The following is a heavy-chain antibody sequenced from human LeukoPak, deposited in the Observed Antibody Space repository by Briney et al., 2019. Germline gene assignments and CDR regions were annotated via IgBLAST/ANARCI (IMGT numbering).Heavy chain of an antibody. CDR3: ATAPLYCSGGGCYSRGGFYYYYYGMDV. V-gene: IGHV1-24*01. D-gene: IGHD2-15*01. CDR2: FDPEDGET. CDR1: GYTLTELS. J-gene: IGHJ6*02. Sequence: SVKVSCKVSGYTLTELSMHWVRQAPGKGLEWMGGFDPEDGETIYAQKFQGRVTMTEDTSTDTAYMELSSLRSEDTAVYYCATAPLYCSGGGCYSRGGFYYYYYGMDVWGQGTTVTVSS.